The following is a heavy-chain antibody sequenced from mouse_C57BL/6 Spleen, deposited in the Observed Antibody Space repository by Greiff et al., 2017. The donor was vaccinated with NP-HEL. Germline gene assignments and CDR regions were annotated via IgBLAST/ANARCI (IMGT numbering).Heavy chain of an antibody. CDR1: GYAFSSSW. V-gene: IGHV1-82*01. Sequence: QVQLKESGPELVKPGASVKISCKASGYAFSSSWMNWVKQRPGKGLEWIGRIYPGDGDTNYNGKFKGKATLTADKSSSTAYMQLSSLTSEDSAVYFCARLDDYEDWGQGTTLTVSS. D-gene: IGHD2-4*01. J-gene: IGHJ2*01. CDR3: ARLDDYED. CDR2: IYPGDGDT.